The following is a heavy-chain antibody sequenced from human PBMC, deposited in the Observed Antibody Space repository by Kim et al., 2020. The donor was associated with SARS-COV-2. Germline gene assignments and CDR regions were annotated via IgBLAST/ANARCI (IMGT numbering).Heavy chain of an antibody. D-gene: IGHD3-10*01. Sequence: GKGRFTISRDNSKNTLYLQMNSLRAEDTAVYYCAKDWSFGLTWASAFDIWGQGTMVTVSS. J-gene: IGHJ3*02. CDR3: AKDWSFGLTWASAFDI. V-gene: IGHV3-30*02.